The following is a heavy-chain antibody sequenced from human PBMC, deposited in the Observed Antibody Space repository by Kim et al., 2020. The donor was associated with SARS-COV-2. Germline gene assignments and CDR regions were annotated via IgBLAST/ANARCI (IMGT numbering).Heavy chain of an antibody. CDR2: IYHSGST. Sequence: SETLSLTCAVSGGSISSSNWWSWVRQPPGKGLEWIGEIYHSGSTNYNPSLKSRVTISVDKSKNQFSLKLSSVTAADTAVYYCARTGWGGGYYDSSGYLRYFDYWGQGTLVTVSS. CDR3: ARTGWGGGYYDSSGYLRYFDY. CDR1: GGSISSSNW. D-gene: IGHD3-22*01. J-gene: IGHJ4*02. V-gene: IGHV4-4*02.